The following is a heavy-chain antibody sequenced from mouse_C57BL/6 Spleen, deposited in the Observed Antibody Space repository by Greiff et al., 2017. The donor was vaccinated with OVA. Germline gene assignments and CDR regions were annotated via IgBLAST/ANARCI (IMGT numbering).Heavy chain of an antibody. CDR2: INPYNGGT. V-gene: IGHV1-19*01. Sequence: EVQLQESGPVLVKPGASVKMSCKASGYTFTDYYMNWVKQSHGKSLEWIGVINPYNGGTSYNQKFKGKATLTVDKSSSTAYMELNSLTSEDSAVYYCARRDYDYVVSFDYWGQGTTLTVSS. CDR1: GYTFTDYY. J-gene: IGHJ2*01. D-gene: IGHD2-4*01. CDR3: ARRDYDYVVSFDY.